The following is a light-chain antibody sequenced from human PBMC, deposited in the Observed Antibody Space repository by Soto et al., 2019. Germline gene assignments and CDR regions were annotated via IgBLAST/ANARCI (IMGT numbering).Light chain of an antibody. J-gene: IGKJ5*01. V-gene: IGKV3-15*01. CDR3: QQYNIWPPIT. Sequence: EIVMTQSPATLSVSPGERATLSCRASQSVSGNLAGYQQKSGQAPRLLIYGASTRATGIPARFSGSGSGTEFTLTISSLQSEDFAVYCCQQYNIWPPITFGQGTRLEIK. CDR2: GAS. CDR1: QSVSGN.